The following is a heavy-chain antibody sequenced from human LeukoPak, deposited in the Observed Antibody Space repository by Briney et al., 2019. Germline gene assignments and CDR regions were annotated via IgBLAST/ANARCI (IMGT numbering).Heavy chain of an antibody. CDR1: GFTFSSYG. CDR3: AREGRFVWGSYMGQPFDY. V-gene: IGHV3-30*02. CDR2: IRNDGSNK. J-gene: IGHJ4*02. Sequence: GGSLRLSCAASGFTFSSYGMHWVRQAPGKGLEWVAFIRNDGSNKYYADSVKGRFTISRDNSKNTLYMQMNSLRAEDTAVYYCAREGRFVWGSYMGQPFDYWGQGTLVTVSS. D-gene: IGHD3-16*01.